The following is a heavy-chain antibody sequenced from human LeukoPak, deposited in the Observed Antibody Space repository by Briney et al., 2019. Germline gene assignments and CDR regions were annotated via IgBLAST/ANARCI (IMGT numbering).Heavy chain of an antibody. CDR2: IKQDGSEK. CDR1: GFTFSTYC. V-gene: IGHV3-7*01. J-gene: IGHJ6*03. CDR3: ARGRIAVAGTYIPSNWGPQLYYMDV. Sequence: GGSLRLSCAASGFTFSTYCMTWVRQAPGKGLEWVANIKQDGSEKYYADSVKGRLTISRDNAKNSLYLQMSSLRAEDTAVYYCARGRIAVAGTYIPSNWGPQLYYMDVWGKGTTVTVSS. D-gene: IGHD6-19*01.